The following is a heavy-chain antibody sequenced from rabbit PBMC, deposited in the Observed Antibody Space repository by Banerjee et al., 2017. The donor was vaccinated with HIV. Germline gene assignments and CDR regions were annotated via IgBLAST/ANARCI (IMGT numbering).Heavy chain of an antibody. V-gene: IGHV1S40*01. D-gene: IGHD3-1*01. CDR2: IYTGSGST. CDR1: GFPFSSSYW. J-gene: IGHJ6*01. CDR3: ARAFGANSFYSGYYGMDL. Sequence: QSLEESGGDLVKPGASLTLTCTASGFPFSSSYWICWVRQAPGKGLEWIGCIYTGSGSTYYPSWAKGRFTISKTSSTTVTLQVASLTAADTATYFCARAFGANSFYSGYYGMDLWGPGTLVTVS.